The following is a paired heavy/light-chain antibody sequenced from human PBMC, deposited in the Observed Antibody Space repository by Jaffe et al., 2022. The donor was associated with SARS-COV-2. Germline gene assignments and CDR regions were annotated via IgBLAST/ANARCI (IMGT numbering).Heavy chain of an antibody. J-gene: IGHJ6*02. CDR3: ASQECTSCPENYYYGMDV. V-gene: IGHV1-2*02. Sequence: QVQLVQSGAEVKKPGASVKVSCKASGYTFTGYYMHWVRQAPGQGLEWMGWINPNSGGTNYAQKFQGRVTMTRDTSISTAYMELSRLRSDDTAVYYCASQECTSCPENYYYGMDVWGQGTTVTVSS. CDR1: GYTFTGYY. D-gene: IGHD2-2*01. CDR2: INPNSGGT.
Light chain of an antibody. CDR3: QQSYSTPRA. J-gene: IGKJ1*01. Sequence: DIQMTQSPSSLSASVGDRVTITCRASQSISSYLNWYQQKPGKAPKLLIYAASSLQSGVPSRFSGSGSGTDFTLTISSLQPEDFATYYCQQSYSTPRAFGQGTKVEIK. V-gene: IGKV1-39*01. CDR2: AAS. CDR1: QSISSY.